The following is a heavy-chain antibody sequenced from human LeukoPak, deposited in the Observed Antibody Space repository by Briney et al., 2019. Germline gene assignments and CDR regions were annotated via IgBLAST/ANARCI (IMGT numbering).Heavy chain of an antibody. CDR2: ISYDGSNK. CDR3: ARVLAYSSSSPRY. V-gene: IGHV3-30-3*01. D-gene: IGHD6-13*01. Sequence: PGGSLRLSCAASGFTFSSYAMHWVRQAPGKGLEWVAVISYDGSNKYYADSVKGRFTISRDNSKNTLYLQMNSLRAEDTAVYYCARVLAYSSSSPRYWGQGTLVTVSS. CDR1: GFTFSSYA. J-gene: IGHJ4*02.